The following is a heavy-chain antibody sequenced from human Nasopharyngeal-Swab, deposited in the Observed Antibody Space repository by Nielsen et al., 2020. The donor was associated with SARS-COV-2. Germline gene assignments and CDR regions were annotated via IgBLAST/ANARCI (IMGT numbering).Heavy chain of an antibody. V-gene: IGHV4-34*01. CDR1: GGSFSGYY. CDR2: INHSGST. J-gene: IGHJ6*03. D-gene: IGHD2-15*01. Sequence: SETLSLTCAVYGGSFSGYYWSWIRQPPGKGLEWIGEINHSGSTNYNPSLPRRVTISVDTSKNQFSLKLNSVTAADTAVYYCARGKYCSGCSCYPRNYYYYYYMDVWGKGTTVTVSS. CDR3: ARGKYCSGCSCYPRNYYYYYYMDV.